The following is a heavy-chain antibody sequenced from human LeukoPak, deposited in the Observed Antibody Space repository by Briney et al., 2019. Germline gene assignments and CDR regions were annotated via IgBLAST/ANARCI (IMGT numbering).Heavy chain of an antibody. Sequence: GGSLRLSCAASGFTFSSYSMNWVRQAPGKGLEWVSSISSSSSYIYYADSVKGRFTVSRDTSKTTPYLQMDSLRPDDTSTFYCAREQTAYNYALDVWGQGTTVIVSS. CDR1: GFTFSSYS. J-gene: IGHJ6*02. V-gene: IGHV3-21*01. CDR3: AREQTAYNYALDV. CDR2: ISSSSSYI. D-gene: IGHD5-24*01.